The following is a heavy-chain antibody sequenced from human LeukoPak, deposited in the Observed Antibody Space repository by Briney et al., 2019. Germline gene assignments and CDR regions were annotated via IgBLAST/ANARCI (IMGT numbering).Heavy chain of an antibody. CDR3: ARYCGGDCYTNFDY. Sequence: PSETLSLTCTVSGGSISSSSYYWGWIRQPPGKGLEWIGSIYYSGSTYYNPSLKSRVTISVDTSKNQFSLKLSSVTAADTAVYYCARYCGGDCYTNFDYWGQGTLVTVSS. V-gene: IGHV4-39*01. J-gene: IGHJ4*02. CDR1: GGSISSSSYY. CDR2: IYYSGST. D-gene: IGHD2-21*02.